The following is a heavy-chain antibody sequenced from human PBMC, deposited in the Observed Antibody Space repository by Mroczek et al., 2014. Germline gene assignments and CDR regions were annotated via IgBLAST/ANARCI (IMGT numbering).Heavy chain of an antibody. Sequence: QVQLQQWGPGLVKPSQTLSLTCTVSGGSISSGGYYWSWIRQHPGKGLEWIGYIYYSGSTYYNPSLKSRVTISVDTSKNQFSLKLSSVTAADTAVYYCARGGNTAMAYYFDYWGQGTLVTVSS. J-gene: IGHJ4*02. D-gene: IGHD5-18*01. V-gene: IGHV4-31*03. CDR1: GGSISSGGYY. CDR3: ARGGNTAMAYYFDY. CDR2: IYYSGST.